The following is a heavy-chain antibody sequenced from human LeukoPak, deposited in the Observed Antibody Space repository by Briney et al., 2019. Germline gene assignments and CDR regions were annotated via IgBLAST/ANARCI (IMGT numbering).Heavy chain of an antibody. V-gene: IGHV5-10-1*01. CDR2: IDPNDSYT. Sequence: GESLKISCKGSGYSSTSYWISWVRQMPGKGLEWMGRIDPNDSYTNYSPSFQGHVTISADKSISTAYLQWSSLKASDTAMYYCARRGYCSSTSCYYYGMDVWGKGTTVTVSS. CDR3: ARRGYCSSTSCYYYGMDV. D-gene: IGHD2-2*01. J-gene: IGHJ6*04. CDR1: GYSSTSYW.